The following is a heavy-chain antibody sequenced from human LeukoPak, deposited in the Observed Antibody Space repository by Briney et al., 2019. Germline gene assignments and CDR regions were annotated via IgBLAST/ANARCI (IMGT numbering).Heavy chain of an antibody. D-gene: IGHD2-2*01. CDR1: GYTLGDET. CDR2: INPNSGGT. Sequence: GASVKVSCKASGYTLGDETMHWVRQAPGQGLEWLGWINPNSGGTKYAQKFQGRVTMTRDTSISIAYMELSSLRSDDTALYYCASSVPTASYWGQGTLVTVSS. CDR3: ASSVPTASY. J-gene: IGHJ4*02. V-gene: IGHV1-2*02.